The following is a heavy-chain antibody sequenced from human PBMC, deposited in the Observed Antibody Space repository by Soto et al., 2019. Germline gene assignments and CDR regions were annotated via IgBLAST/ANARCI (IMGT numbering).Heavy chain of an antibody. CDR3: ARHNYGSGSTYFDY. CDR2: IYYSGST. Sequence: QVQLQESGPGLVKPSETLSLTCTVSGCSISSYYWSWIRQPPGKGLEWIVYIYYSGSTNYNPSLKSRVTISVDTSKNQFSLKLNSMTAADTAVYDCARHNYGSGSTYFDYWGQGTLVTVSS. CDR1: GCSISSYY. V-gene: IGHV4-59*08. D-gene: IGHD3-10*01. J-gene: IGHJ4*02.